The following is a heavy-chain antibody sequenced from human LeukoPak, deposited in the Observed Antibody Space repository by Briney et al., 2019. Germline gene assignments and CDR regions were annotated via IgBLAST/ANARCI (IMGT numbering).Heavy chain of an antibody. Sequence: ASVKVSCKASGYTFTGNYMYWVRQAPGQGLEWMGWINPNSGGTNYAQKFQGRVTMTRDTSISTAYMELSRLRSDDTAVYYCTRVAYCSGGSCSDWFDPWGQGTLVTVSS. CDR1: GYTFTGNY. D-gene: IGHD2-15*01. CDR2: INPNSGGT. CDR3: TRVAYCSGGSCSDWFDP. V-gene: IGHV1-2*02. J-gene: IGHJ5*02.